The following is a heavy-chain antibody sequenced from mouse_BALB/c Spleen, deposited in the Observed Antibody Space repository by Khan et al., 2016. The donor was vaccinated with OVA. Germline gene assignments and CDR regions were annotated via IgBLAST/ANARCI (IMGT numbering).Heavy chain of an antibody. V-gene: IGHV1S136*01. J-gene: IGHJ3*01. D-gene: IGHD4-1*01. CDR1: GYTFTNYV. Sequence: VQLQQSGPDLVKPGASVKMSCKASGYTFTNYVIHWVKQKPGQGLEWIGYINPYNDGIRNNEKLKGKATLTSDKSSSTAYMELSSLTSEDSAVYYCAREASNWDFSVAYWGQGTLVTVSA. CDR3: AREASNWDFSVAY. CDR2: INPYNDGI.